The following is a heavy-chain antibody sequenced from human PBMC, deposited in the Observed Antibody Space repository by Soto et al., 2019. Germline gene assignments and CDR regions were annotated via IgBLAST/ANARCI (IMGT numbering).Heavy chain of an antibody. V-gene: IGHV1-18*04. D-gene: IGHD3-3*01. J-gene: IGHJ5*02. Sequence: ASVKVSCKASGYTFTSYGISWVRQAPGQGLEWMGWISAYNGNTNYAQKLQGRVTMTTDTSTSTAYMELRSLRSDDTAVYYCARDVDGGYDFWSGYVFAPWGQGTLVTVS. CDR1: GYTFTSYG. CDR3: ARDVDGGYDFWSGYVFAP. CDR2: ISAYNGNT.